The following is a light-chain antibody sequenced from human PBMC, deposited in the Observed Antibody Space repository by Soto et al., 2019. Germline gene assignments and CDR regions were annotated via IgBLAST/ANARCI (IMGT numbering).Light chain of an antibody. CDR2: DVS. V-gene: IGLV2-14*01. CDR1: SSDVGGYDY. J-gene: IGLJ1*01. CDR3: SSHTRSSTIPYV. Sequence: QSALTQPASVSGSPGQSITISCTGTSSDVGGYDYVSWYQQHPGKAPKLMIYDVSNRPSGVSNRFSGSKSGNTASLTISGLQAEDEADYYCSSHTRSSTIPYVFGTGTKVTVL.